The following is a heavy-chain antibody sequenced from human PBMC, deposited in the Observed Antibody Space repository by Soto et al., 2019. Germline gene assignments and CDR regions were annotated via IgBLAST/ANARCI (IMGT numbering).Heavy chain of an antibody. CDR1: GYTFINYY. CDR3: ARDLAAGDY. D-gene: IGHD6-13*01. CDR2: FNPTSGST. Sequence: QVQLVQSGAEVKKPGASVKLSCKASGYTFINYYIHWVRQPPGQGREWMGIFNPTSGSTNYAQKFQGRVTLTMDTSTRTVYMELSSLRFDDTAVYYCARDLAAGDYWGQGTLVTVSS. V-gene: IGHV1-46*01. J-gene: IGHJ4*02.